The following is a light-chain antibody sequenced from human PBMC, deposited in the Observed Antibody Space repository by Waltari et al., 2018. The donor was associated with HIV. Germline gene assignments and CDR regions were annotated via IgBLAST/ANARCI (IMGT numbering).Light chain of an antibody. CDR1: SSDVGGYNY. J-gene: IGLJ2*01. CDR2: QVN. V-gene: IGLV2-8*01. Sequence: QSALTQPPSASASPGQSVTISCTGTSSDVGGYNYVSWYQQHPGKAPTLMIYQVNKRPSGVPARFSGTKAGNRASLTVSGLQAEDEADYYCSSFAGSNNLMVFGGGTKLTVL. CDR3: SSFAGSNNLMV.